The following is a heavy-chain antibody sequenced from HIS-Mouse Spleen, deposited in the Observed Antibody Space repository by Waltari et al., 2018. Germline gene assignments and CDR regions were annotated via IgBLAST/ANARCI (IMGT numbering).Heavy chain of an antibody. D-gene: IGHD6-6*01. CDR2: FEPEDGET. Sequence: QVQLVQSGAEVKKPGASVKVSCKVSGYTLTELSMHWVRQAPGKGLEGMGGFEPEDGETIYGRQFQGRVTMTEDTATDTAYMGLGSLRSEDTAVYYCATRSTSRTKRGGSSSYYYFDYWGQGTLVTVSS. J-gene: IGHJ4*02. V-gene: IGHV1-24*01. CDR1: GYTLTELS. CDR3: ATRSTSRTKRGGSSSYYYFDY.